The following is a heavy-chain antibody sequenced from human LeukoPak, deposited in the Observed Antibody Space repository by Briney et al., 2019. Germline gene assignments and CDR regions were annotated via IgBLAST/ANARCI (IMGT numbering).Heavy chain of an antibody. Sequence: SETLSPTCAVYGGSFSGYYWSWIRQPPGKGLEWIGEINHSGSTNYNPSLKSRVTISVDTSKNQFSLKLSSVTAEDTAVYYCAREAYCSSTSCPIDYWGQGTLVTVSS. CDR3: AREAYCSSTSCPIDY. V-gene: IGHV4-34*01. D-gene: IGHD2-2*01. CDR2: INHSGST. J-gene: IGHJ4*02. CDR1: GGSFSGYY.